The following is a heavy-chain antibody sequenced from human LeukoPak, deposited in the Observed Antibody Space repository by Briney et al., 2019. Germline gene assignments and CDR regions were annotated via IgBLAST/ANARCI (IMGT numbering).Heavy chain of an antibody. CDR1: GGSISRYY. J-gene: IGHJ6*02. CDR2: VYYSGST. CDR3: ATYGQEDGMDV. D-gene: IGHD3-10*01. Sequence: PSETLSLTCTVSGGSISRYYWSWIRQPPGKGLEWIGYVYYSGSTNHNPSLKSRVTISVDTSKNQFSLKLSSVTAADTAVYYCATYGQEDGMDVWGQGTTVTVSS. V-gene: IGHV4-59*01.